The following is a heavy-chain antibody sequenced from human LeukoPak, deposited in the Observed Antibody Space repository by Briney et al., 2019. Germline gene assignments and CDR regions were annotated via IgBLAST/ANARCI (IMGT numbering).Heavy chain of an antibody. D-gene: IGHD3-22*01. CDR1: AFTFSSYS. V-gene: IGHV3-21*01. Sequence: GGSLRLSCAASAFTFSSYSMNWVRQAPGKGLEWVSSISSSSSYIYYADSVKGRFTISRDNAKSSLYLQMNSLRDEDTAVYHCARWGHYSDRSGYSYYFDYWGQGTLVTVSS. J-gene: IGHJ4*02. CDR3: ARWGHYSDRSGYSYYFDY. CDR2: ISSSSSYI.